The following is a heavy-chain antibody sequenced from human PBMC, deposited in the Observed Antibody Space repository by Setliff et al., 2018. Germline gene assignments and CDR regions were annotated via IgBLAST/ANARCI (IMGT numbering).Heavy chain of an antibody. CDR3: ARARGYSYGPFDY. D-gene: IGHD5-18*01. CDR2: ISSSGITI. J-gene: IGHJ4*02. V-gene: IGHV3-48*03. Sequence: LRLSCAASGFTFSSYEMNWVRQAPGKGLEWVSYISSSGITIYYADSVKGRFAISRDNAKNSLYLQMNSLRAEDTAVYSCARARGYSYGPFDYWGQGTLVTVSS. CDR1: GFTFSSYE.